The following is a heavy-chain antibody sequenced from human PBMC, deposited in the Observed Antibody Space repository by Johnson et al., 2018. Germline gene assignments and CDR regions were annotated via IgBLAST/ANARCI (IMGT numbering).Heavy chain of an antibody. Sequence: QVQLVQSGAEVKKPGSSVKVSCKASGGTFSSYAISWVRQAPGQGLEWMGGIIPIFGTANYAQKFQGRVTITADESTSTAYMELSSLRSEDTAVDYCASVLLDCSSTNCYIGDYYYYGMDVWGQGTTVTVSS. J-gene: IGHJ6*02. CDR3: ASVLLDCSSTNCYIGDYYYYGMDV. V-gene: IGHV1-69*12. D-gene: IGHD2-2*02. CDR1: GGTFSSYA. CDR2: IIPIFGTA.